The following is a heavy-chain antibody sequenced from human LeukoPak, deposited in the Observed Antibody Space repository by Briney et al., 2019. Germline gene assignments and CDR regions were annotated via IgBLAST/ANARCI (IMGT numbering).Heavy chain of an antibody. CDR1: GFTVSSNS. V-gene: IGHV3-53*01. Sequence: GGSLRLSCTVSGFTVSSNSMSWVRQAPGKGLEWVSLIYSGGNTHYSDSVKGRFTISRDNSKNTLYLQMNSLRADDTAVYYCARRAGEYSHPYDYWGQGTLVTVSS. CDR2: IYSGGNT. CDR3: ARRAGEYSHPYDY. J-gene: IGHJ4*02. D-gene: IGHD4-17*01.